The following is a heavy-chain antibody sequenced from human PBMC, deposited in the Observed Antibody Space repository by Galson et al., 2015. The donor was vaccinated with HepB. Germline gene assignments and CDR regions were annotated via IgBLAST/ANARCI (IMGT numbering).Heavy chain of an antibody. D-gene: IGHD3-10*01. J-gene: IGHJ4*02. CDR3: ARDGDGSGSYPDY. V-gene: IGHV3-7*03. Sequence: SLRLSCAASGFTFSSYGMHWVRQAPGKGLEWVANIKEDGSEIYYVDSVEGRFTISRDNAQNSLYLQMNSLGVEDTAVYYCARDGDGSGSYPDYWGQGTLVTVSS. CDR2: IKEDGSEI. CDR1: GFTFSSYG.